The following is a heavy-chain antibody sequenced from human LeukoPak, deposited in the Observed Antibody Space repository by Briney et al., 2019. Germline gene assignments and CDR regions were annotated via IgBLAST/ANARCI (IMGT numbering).Heavy chain of an antibody. CDR3: AREVRKIVVVPAAIKFNWFDP. CDR1: GGTFSSYA. D-gene: IGHD2-2*02. CDR2: IIPIFGIA. J-gene: IGHJ5*02. V-gene: IGHV1-69*01. Sequence: SVKVSCKASGGTFSSYAISWVRQAPGRGVEWMGGIIPIFGIANYAQKFQGRVTITADESTSTAYMELSSLRSEDTAVYYCAREVRKIVVVPAAIKFNWFDPWGQGTLVTVSS.